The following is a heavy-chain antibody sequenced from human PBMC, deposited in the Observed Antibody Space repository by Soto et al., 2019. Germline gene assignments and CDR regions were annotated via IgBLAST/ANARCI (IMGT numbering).Heavy chain of an antibody. V-gene: IGHV4-4*02. CDR3: ARVRKGYYYYYYMDV. Sequence: SETLSLTCAVSSGSISSSNWWSWVRQPPGKGLEWIGEIYHSGSTNYNPSLKSRVTISVDKSKNQFSLKLSSVTAADTAVYYWARVRKGYYYYYYMDVWGKGTTVTVSS. CDR1: SGSISSSNW. CDR2: IYHSGST. J-gene: IGHJ6*03.